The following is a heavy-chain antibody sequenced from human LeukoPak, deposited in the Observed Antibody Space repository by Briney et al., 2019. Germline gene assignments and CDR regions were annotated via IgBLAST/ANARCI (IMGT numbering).Heavy chain of an antibody. CDR2: IYTSGST. Sequence: SETLSLTCTVAAGSISSGSYYWNWIRQPAGKGLEWIGRIYTSGSTNYNPSLKSRVTISVDTSKNQFSLKLSSVTAADTAVYYCAGGDSYGYPGFDYWGQGTLVTVSS. CDR1: AGSISSGSYY. D-gene: IGHD5-18*01. CDR3: AGGDSYGYPGFDY. V-gene: IGHV4-61*02. J-gene: IGHJ4*02.